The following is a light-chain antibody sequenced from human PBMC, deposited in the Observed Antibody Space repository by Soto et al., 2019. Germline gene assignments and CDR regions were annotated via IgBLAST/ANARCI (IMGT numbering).Light chain of an antibody. CDR2: AAS. V-gene: IGKV1-6*01. Sequence: AIQMTQSPSSLSASVGDRVTITCRASQGIRNDLGWYQQKPGKAPKLLIYAASSLQSGVPSRFSGSGSGTDFTLTISSLQPEDFATYYCQQDYNYWTFGQGTKVEIK. CDR1: QGIRND. CDR3: QQDYNYWT. J-gene: IGKJ1*01.